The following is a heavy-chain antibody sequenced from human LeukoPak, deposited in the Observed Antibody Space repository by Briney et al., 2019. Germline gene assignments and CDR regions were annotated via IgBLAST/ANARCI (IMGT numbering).Heavy chain of an antibody. J-gene: IGHJ4*02. CDR3: AKAGSGSYTFDY. CDR2: ISGSGGST. V-gene: IGHV3-23*01. CDR1: GFTFSSYA. Sequence: GGSLRLSCAASGFTFSSYAMSWVRQAPGKGLEWVPAISGSGGSTYYADSVKGRFTISRDNSKNTLYLQMNSLRAEDTAVYYCAKAGSGSYTFDYWGQGTLVTVSS. D-gene: IGHD1-26*01.